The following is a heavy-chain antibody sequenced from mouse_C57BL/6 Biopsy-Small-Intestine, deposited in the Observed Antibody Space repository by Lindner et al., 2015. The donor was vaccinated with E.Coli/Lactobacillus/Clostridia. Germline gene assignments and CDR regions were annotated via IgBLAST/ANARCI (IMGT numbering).Heavy chain of an antibody. D-gene: IGHD1-1*01. V-gene: IGHV1-53*01. CDR2: INPRGDHA. Sequence: SVKVSCKASGITFSNNHVHWVRQAPGQGLEWMGIINPRGDHASYAQKLQGRVTMTRDTSTSTVYMELDSLRSEDTAVYYCARDIYWGGSDYWGQGTLVTVSS. CDR3: ARDIYWGGSDY. J-gene: IGHJ4*01. CDR1: GITFSNNH.